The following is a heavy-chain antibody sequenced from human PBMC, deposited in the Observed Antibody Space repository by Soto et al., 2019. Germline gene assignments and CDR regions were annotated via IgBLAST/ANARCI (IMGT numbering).Heavy chain of an antibody. CDR2: ISASGGST. V-gene: IGHV3-23*01. D-gene: IGHD3-22*01. J-gene: IGHJ6*02. Sequence: PGGSLRLSCAASGFTFSSYAMNWVRQAPGKGLEWVSGISASGGSTYYGDPVKGRFTISRDNSNNTMYLQMNSLRAEDSAVYYCVKLYDGRAYSLGNYYDMDIWGQGTTLTVSS. CDR3: VKLYDGRAYSLGNYYDMDI. CDR1: GFTFSSYA.